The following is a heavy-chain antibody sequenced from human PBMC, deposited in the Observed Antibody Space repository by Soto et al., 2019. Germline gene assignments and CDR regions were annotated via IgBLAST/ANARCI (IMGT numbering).Heavy chain of an antibody. D-gene: IGHD3-10*01. Sequence: EVQLVESGGGLVQPGRSLRLSCAASGFNFDGYAMHWVRQAPGKGLEWVSSIVWNSANIDYADSVRGRFTVSRDNAKNSLYLQMNSLRPEDTAFYYCAKGKYFGPGCPCDYWGQGTLVTVSS. J-gene: IGHJ4*02. CDR1: GFNFDGYA. CDR2: IVWNSANI. CDR3: AKGKYFGPGCPCDY. V-gene: IGHV3-9*01.